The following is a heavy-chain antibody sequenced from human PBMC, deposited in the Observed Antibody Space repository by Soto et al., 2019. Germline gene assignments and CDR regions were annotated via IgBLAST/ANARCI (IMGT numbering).Heavy chain of an antibody. V-gene: IGHV3-30*02. CDR3: VKGIVNYWALDY. D-gene: IGHD1-7*01. Sequence: DPMKGRDTISRDNSKNTLYLQMNSLRAEDTAVYYCVKGIVNYWALDYWCQGTLITVSS. J-gene: IGHJ4*02.